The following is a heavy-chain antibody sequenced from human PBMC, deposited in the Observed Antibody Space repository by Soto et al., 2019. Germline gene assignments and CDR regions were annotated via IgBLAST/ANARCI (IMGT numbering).Heavy chain of an antibody. CDR2: INHSGST. CDR3: PRVHLWFGESLFDY. Sequence: QVQLQQWGAGLLKPSETLSLTCAVYGGSFSGYYWSWIRQPPGKGLEWIGEINHSGSTNYNPSLKSPATISVDTSKNQFSLKLSSVTAADTAVYYCPRVHLWFGESLFDYWGQRTLATVSS. D-gene: IGHD3-10*01. CDR1: GGSFSGYY. V-gene: IGHV4-34*01. J-gene: IGHJ4*02.